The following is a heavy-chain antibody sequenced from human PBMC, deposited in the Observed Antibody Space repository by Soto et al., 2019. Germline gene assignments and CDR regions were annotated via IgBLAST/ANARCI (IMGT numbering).Heavy chain of an antibody. CDR2: INAGNGNT. CDR3: ARSGSGGSYLLYYYYYVMDV. J-gene: IGHJ6*02. D-gene: IGHD2-15*01. CDR1: GYTFTSYA. V-gene: IGHV1-3*01. Sequence: ASVKVSCKASGYTFTSYAMHWVRQAPGQRLEWMGWINAGNGNTKYSQKFQGRVTITRDTSASTAYMELSSLRSEDTAVYYCARSGSGGSYLLYYYYYVMDVWAQGSTVIGSS.